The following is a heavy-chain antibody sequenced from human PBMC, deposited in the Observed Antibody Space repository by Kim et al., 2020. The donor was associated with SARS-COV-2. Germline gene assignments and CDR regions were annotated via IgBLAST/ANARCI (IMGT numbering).Heavy chain of an antibody. Sequence: SETLSLTCTVSGGSVSSGSYYWSWIRQPPGKGLEWIGYIYYSGSTNYNPSLKSRVTISVDTSKNQFSLKLSSVTAADTAVYYCGRVGVTLLVGAWGQGT. CDR2: IYYSGST. D-gene: IGHD3-22*01. V-gene: IGHV4-61*01. CDR3: GRVGVTLLVGA. J-gene: IGHJ5*02. CDR1: GGSVSSGSYY.